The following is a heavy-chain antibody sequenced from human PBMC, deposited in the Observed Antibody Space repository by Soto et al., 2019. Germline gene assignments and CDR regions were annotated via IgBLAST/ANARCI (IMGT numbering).Heavy chain of an antibody. CDR3: ARSYSPWDIVVVVAATEYYYYYMDV. V-gene: IGHV1-18*01. CDR2: ISAYNGNT. CDR1: GYTFTSYG. D-gene: IGHD2-15*01. Sequence: GASVKVSCKASGYTFTSYGISWVRQAPGQGLEWMGWISAYNGNTNYAQKLQGRVTMTTGTSTSTAYMELRSLRSDDTAVYYCARSYSPWDIVVVVAATEYYYYYMDVWGKGTTVTVSS. J-gene: IGHJ6*03.